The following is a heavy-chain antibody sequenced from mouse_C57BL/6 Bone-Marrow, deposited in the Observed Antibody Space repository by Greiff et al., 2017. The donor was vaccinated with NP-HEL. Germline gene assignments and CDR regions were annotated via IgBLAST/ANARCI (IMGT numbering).Heavy chain of an antibody. CDR3: ARGGRLRY. CDR1: GYTFTDYY. D-gene: IGHD2-4*01. V-gene: IGHV1-26*01. J-gene: IGHJ3*01. Sequence: EVQLQQSGPELVKPGASVKISCKASGYTFTDYYMNWVKQSHGKSLEWIGDINPNNGGTSYNQKFKGKATLTVDKSSSTAYMELRSLTSEDSAVYYCARGGRLRYWGQGTLVTVSA. CDR2: INPNNGGT.